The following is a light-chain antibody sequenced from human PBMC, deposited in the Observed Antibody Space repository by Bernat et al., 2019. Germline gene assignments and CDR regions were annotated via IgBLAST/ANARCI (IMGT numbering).Light chain of an antibody. Sequence: AIQMTQSPSSFPASTGDRVTITCRASQGISSYVAWYQQKPGKAPKLLIYAASTLQSGVPSRFSGSGSGTDFTLTISCLQSEDFATYYCQQYYTSPRTFGQGTKVEIK. V-gene: IGKV1-8*01. CDR1: QGISSY. CDR3: QQYYTSPRT. J-gene: IGKJ1*01. CDR2: AAS.